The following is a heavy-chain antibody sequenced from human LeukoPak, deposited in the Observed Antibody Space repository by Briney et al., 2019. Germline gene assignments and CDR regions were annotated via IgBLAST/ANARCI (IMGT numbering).Heavy chain of an antibody. CDR2: INHSGNT. Sequence: SETLSLTCAVYGGSFSGYYWSWIRQPPGKGLEWIGEINHSGNTNYNPSLKSRVTISVDTSKNQFSLKLSSVTAADTAVYYCAGTILSLRRDNWFDPWGQGTLVTVSS. D-gene: IGHD1-14*01. V-gene: IGHV4-34*01. J-gene: IGHJ5*02. CDR3: AGTILSLRRDNWFDP. CDR1: GGSFSGYY.